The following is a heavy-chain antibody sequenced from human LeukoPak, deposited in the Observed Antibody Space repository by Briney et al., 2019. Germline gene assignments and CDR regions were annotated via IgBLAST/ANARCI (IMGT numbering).Heavy chain of an antibody. CDR1: GFTFGDYA. J-gene: IGHJ4*02. CDR3: TRAARRDYVWGSFRPPFDY. CDR2: IRSRTYGGTT. D-gene: IGHD3-16*02. Sequence: PGGSLRLSCKPSGFTFGDYAMSWVRLAPGKGLEWIGFIRSRTYGGTTEYAASVKGRFTISRDDSKSIAYLQMNSLKTKDTAVYYCTRAARRDYVWGSFRPPFDYWGQGTLVTVSS. V-gene: IGHV3-49*04.